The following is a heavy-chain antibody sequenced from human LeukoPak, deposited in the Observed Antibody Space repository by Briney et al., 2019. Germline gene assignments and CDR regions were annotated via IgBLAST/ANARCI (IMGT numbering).Heavy chain of an antibody. Sequence: GGSLGLSCAAPGFMFHDYAIHWVRQAPGKGLEWVSLISGDGGSTFYADSVKGRFTISRDNSKNSLYLQMNSQRSDDTALYYCARESESSGWYDYWGQGTLVTVSS. CDR1: GFMFHDYA. D-gene: IGHD6-19*01. CDR2: ISGDGGST. CDR3: ARESESSGWYDY. J-gene: IGHJ4*02. V-gene: IGHV3-43*02.